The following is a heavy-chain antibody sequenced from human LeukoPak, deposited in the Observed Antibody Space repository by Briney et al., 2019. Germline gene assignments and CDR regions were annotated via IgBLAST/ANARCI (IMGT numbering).Heavy chain of an antibody. CDR1: GFTFSSYW. D-gene: IGHD3-10*01. CDR3: ARDLDGSGNYHWFDP. J-gene: IGHJ5*02. CDR2: INGDGSTT. V-gene: IGHV3-74*01. Sequence: GGSLRLSCAASGFTFSSYWMHWVRQAPGKGLVWVSRINGDGSTTTYADPVKGRFTISRDNAKNTLYVQMNSLRVEDTAVYYCARDLDGSGNYHWFDPWGQGTLVTVSS.